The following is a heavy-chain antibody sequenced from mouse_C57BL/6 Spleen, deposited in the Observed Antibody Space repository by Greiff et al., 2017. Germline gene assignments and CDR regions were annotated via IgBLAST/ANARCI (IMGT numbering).Heavy chain of an antibody. D-gene: IGHD1-1*01. CDR1: GFTFSSYA. V-gene: IGHV5-4*01. CDR3: AREGTTVVATDY. Sequence: EVQLVESGGGLVKPGGSLKLSCAASGFTFSSYAMSWVRQTPEKRLEWVATISDGGSYTYYPDNVKGRFTISRDNAKNNLYLQMSHLKSEDTAMYYCAREGTTVVATDYWGQGTTRTVSS. J-gene: IGHJ2*01. CDR2: ISDGGSYT.